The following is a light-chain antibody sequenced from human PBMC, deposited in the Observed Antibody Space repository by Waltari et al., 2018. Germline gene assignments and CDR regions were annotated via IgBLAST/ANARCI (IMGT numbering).Light chain of an antibody. CDR1: QTVSSNY. J-gene: IGKJ1*01. CDR3: QQYGSSPWA. CDR2: GAS. Sequence: EILLTQSPGSLSLSPGERATLSCRTSQTVSSNYFAWYQQKPGQAPRLLIFGASKRATGISDRFSGSVSTTGFTLNISRLEPEDVAVYYCQQYGSSPWAFGQGTKVEIK. V-gene: IGKV3-20*01.